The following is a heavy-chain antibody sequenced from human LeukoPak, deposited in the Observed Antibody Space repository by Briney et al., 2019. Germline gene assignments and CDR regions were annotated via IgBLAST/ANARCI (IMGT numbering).Heavy chain of an antibody. CDR1: GYTFTGYY. CDR3: ARVNDPTAQTGEIYYYYYYMDV. CDR2: INPNSGGT. Sequence: EASVKVSCKASGYTFTGYYMHWVRQAPGQGLEWMGWINPNSGGTNYAQKFQGRVTMTRDTSISTAYMELSRLRSDDTAVYYCARVNDPTAQTGEIYYYYYYMDVWGKGTTVTISS. D-gene: IGHD7-27*01. V-gene: IGHV1-2*02. J-gene: IGHJ6*03.